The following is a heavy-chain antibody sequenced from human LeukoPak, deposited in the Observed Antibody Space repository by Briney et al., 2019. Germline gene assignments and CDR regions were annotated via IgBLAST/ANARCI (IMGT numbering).Heavy chain of an antibody. J-gene: IGHJ4*02. Sequence: GESLKISCKGSGYTFSSYWIGWVRQMPGKGLEWMGIIYPGDSDTRYSPSLQGQVTISVDTSIGTAYLQWSSLKASDTAMYYCARVLGQQLVLDYWGQGTLVTVSS. CDR2: IYPGDSDT. CDR3: ARVLGQQLVLDY. CDR1: GYTFSSYW. V-gene: IGHV5-51*01. D-gene: IGHD6-13*01.